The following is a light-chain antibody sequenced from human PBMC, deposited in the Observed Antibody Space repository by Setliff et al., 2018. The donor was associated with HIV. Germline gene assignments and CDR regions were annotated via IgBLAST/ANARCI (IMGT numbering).Light chain of an antibody. CDR3: SSYTDSNTLE. CDR1: SSDVGGYIF. V-gene: IGLV2-14*01. Sequence: SALTQPASVSGSPGQSITISCTGTSSDVGGYIFVSWYQQHPGKVPKLIIYEVSNRPSGVSNRFYGSKSGNTASLTISGLQAEDEADYYCSSYTDSNTLEFGGGTKVTVL. CDR2: EVS. J-gene: IGLJ3*02.